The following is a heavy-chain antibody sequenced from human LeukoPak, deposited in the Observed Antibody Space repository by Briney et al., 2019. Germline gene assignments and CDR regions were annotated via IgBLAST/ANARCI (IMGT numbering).Heavy chain of an antibody. D-gene: IGHD5-24*01. J-gene: IGHJ1*01. CDR2: INHSGST. V-gene: IGHV4-34*08. CDR3: VGDGYNLGPEDFQH. Sequence: GSLRLSCAASGFTFSSYSMNWVRQAPGKGLEWIGEINHSGSTNYNPSLKSRVTISVDTSKNQFSLKLSSVTAADTAVYYCVGDGYNLGPEDFQHWGQGTLVTVSS. CDR1: GFTFSSYS.